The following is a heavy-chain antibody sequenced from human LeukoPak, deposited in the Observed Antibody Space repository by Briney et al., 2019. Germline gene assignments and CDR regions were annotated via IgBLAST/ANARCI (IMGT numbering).Heavy chain of an antibody. CDR1: GFTFSSYA. J-gene: IGHJ4*02. CDR2: IGGSGGST. Sequence: GGSLRLSCAASGFTFSSYAMSWVRQAPGKGLEWVSAIGGSGGSTYYADSVKGRFTISRDNSKNTLYLQMNSLRAEDTAVYYCAKVGGSGWRFDYWGQGTLVTVSS. D-gene: IGHD6-19*01. CDR3: AKVGGSGWRFDY. V-gene: IGHV3-23*01.